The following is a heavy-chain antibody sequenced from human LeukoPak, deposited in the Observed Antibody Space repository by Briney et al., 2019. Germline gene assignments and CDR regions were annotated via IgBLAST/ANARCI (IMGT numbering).Heavy chain of an antibody. D-gene: IGHD5-24*01. CDR2: IGSSGGSR. J-gene: IGHJ3*02. CDR3: AREDGDAFDI. V-gene: IGHV3-48*03. Sequence: GGSLRLSCAASGFTFSPYEMDWVRRAPGKGLEWVSYIGSSGGSRYYADSVKGQFTSSRDNAKNSLYLQMNSLRVEDTAVYYCAREDGDAFDIWGQGTMVSVSS. CDR1: GFTFSPYE.